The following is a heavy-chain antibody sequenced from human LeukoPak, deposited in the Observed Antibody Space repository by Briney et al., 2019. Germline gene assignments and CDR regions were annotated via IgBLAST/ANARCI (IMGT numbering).Heavy chain of an antibody. V-gene: IGHV3-30*02. CDR3: AKEPQYDFWSGYLGLGFFDL. D-gene: IGHD3-3*01. CDR1: GFTFSSYG. Sequence: GGSLRLSCAASGFTFSSYGVHWVRQAPGKGLEWVAFIRYDGSNKYYADSVKGRFTISRDNSKNTLYLQMNSLRAEDTAVYYCAKEPQYDFWSGYLGLGFFDLWGRGTLVTVSS. J-gene: IGHJ2*01. CDR2: IRYDGSNK.